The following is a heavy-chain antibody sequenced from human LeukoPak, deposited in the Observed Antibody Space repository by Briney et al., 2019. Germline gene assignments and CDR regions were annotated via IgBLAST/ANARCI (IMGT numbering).Heavy chain of an antibody. Sequence: DSVKVSCKASVYTFTSYDIIWVRQASGQGLEWMGWMNPNSGHTGYAQKFQGRVTMTRTTSISTAYMELTSLTSEDSAVYYCARSIVGVRKRNDYWGQGTLVTVSS. J-gene: IGHJ4*02. CDR1: VYTFTSYD. CDR3: ARSIVGVRKRNDY. CDR2: MNPNSGHT. V-gene: IGHV1-8*01. D-gene: IGHD1-26*01.